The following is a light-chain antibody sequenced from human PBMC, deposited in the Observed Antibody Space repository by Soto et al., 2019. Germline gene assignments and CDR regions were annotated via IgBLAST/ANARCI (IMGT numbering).Light chain of an antibody. CDR3: QQYNDNWT. V-gene: IGKV1-5*03. J-gene: IGKJ1*01. CDR2: KAS. Sequence: DIQMTQSPSTLSASVGDRVTITCRASQSISSWLAWYQQKTGQAPKLLIYKASTLQSGVPSRFSGSGSGTEFTLAISSLQPDDSATYYCQQYNDNWTFGQGTKV. CDR1: QSISSW.